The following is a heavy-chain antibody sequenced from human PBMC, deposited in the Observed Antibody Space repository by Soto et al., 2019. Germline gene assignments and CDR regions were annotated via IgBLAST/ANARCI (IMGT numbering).Heavy chain of an antibody. CDR1: GDSITSSSYY. V-gene: IGHV4-39*01. D-gene: IGHD4-17*01. J-gene: IGHJ4*02. CDR3: ARHPFYGAYIYYFDS. Sequence: PSETLSLTCSVSGDSITSSSYYWGWIRQPPGKGLEWIGSIYYSGSTYYNPSLKSRVTISVDTSKSQFSLKLSSVTATDTAVYYCARHPFYGAYIYYFDSWGQGXLVTVYS. CDR2: IYYSGST.